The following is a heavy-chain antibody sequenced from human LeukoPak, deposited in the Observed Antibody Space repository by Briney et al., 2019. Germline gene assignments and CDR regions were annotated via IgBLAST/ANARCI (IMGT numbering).Heavy chain of an antibody. V-gene: IGHV4-34*01. CDR1: GGSFSGYY. CDR3: AREGAARRFDY. D-gene: IGHD6-6*01. J-gene: IGHJ4*02. CDR2: INHSGST. Sequence: SETLSLTCAVYGGSFSGYYWSWIRQPPGKGLEWSGEINHSGSTNYNPSLRSRVTISVDTSKNQFSLKLSSVTAADTAVYYCAREGAARRFDYWGQGTLVTVSS.